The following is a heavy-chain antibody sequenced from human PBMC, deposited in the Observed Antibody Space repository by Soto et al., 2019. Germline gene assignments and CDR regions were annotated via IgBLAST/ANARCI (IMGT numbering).Heavy chain of an antibody. V-gene: IGHV3-23*01. D-gene: IGHD4-17*01. CDR3: AKVRPTVTTSERAVGY. Sequence: EVQLLESGGGLVQPGGSLRLSCAASGFTFSSYAMSWVRQAPGKGLEWVSAISGSGGSTYYAASVKGRFTISRDNSKNTLYLQLNSLRAEDTAVYYCAKVRPTVTTSERAVGYWGQGTLVTVSS. CDR2: ISGSGGST. J-gene: IGHJ4*02. CDR1: GFTFSSYA.